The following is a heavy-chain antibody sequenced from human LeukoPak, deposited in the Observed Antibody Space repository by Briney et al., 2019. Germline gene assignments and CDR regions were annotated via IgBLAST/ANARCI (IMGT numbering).Heavy chain of an antibody. J-gene: IGHJ3*02. Sequence: GGSLRLSCAASGFTFSSYGMHWVRQAPGKGLEWVAVISYDGSNKYYADSVKGRFTISRDNSKNTLYLQMNSLRAEDTAVYYCAGLHGGNGAFDIWGQGTMVTVSS. CDR1: GFTFSSYG. D-gene: IGHD4-23*01. CDR3: AGLHGGNGAFDI. CDR2: ISYDGSNK. V-gene: IGHV3-30*03.